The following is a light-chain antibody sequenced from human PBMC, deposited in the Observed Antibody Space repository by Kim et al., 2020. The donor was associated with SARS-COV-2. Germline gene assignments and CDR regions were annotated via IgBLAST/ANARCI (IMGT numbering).Light chain of an antibody. CDR1: SSNIGSHC. CDR3: AAWDDSLSGWV. V-gene: IGLV1-47*01. J-gene: IGLJ3*02. CDR2: RNN. Sequence: ELTQPPSASGTPGQRVTISCSGSSSNIGSHCVYWYQQRPGTAPKLLIYRNNERPSGVPDRFSGSKSGTSASLAISGLRSEDEAEYYCAAWDDSLSGWVFGGGTQLTVL.